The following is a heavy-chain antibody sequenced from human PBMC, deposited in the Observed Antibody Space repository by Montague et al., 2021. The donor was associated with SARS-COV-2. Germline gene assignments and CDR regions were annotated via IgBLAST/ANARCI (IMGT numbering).Heavy chain of an antibody. CDR1: GFTFSRYG. V-gene: IGHV3-23*01. CDR3: ARKFYDGSWGDSDFFDP. J-gene: IGHJ5*02. D-gene: IGHD3-16*01. Sequence: SLRLSCPASGFTFSRYGMTWVRQAPGKGLDWVSNINADGTKTYYRDSVKGRFTISRDNSKSTVYLQLNSLRVEDTAVYYCARKFYDGSWGDSDFFDPWGHGTLVIVSS. CDR2: INADGTKT.